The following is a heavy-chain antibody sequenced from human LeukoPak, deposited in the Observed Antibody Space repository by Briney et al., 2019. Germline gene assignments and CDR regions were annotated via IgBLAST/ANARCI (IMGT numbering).Heavy chain of an antibody. CDR3: ARDTYHYDSSGYYLMRGFDY. Sequence: GGPLRLSCAASGFTFSSYSMNWVRQAPGKGLEWVSYISSSSSTIYYADSVKGRFTISRDNAKNSLYLQMNSLRAEDTGVYYCARDTYHYDSSGYYLMRGFDYWGQGTLVTVSS. CDR2: ISSSSSTI. V-gene: IGHV3-48*01. CDR1: GFTFSSYS. J-gene: IGHJ4*02. D-gene: IGHD3-22*01.